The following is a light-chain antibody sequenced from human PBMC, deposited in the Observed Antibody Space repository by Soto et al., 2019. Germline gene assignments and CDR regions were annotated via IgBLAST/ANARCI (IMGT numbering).Light chain of an antibody. CDR2: GAS. V-gene: IGKV3-15*01. J-gene: IGKJ4*01. CDR1: QSVSTN. CDR3: QQYTEWPLT. Sequence: ETVMTQSPATLSVSPGERATLSCGASQSVSTNLAWYQHKPGQVPRLLIYGASTRASDIPARFSGSGSGTEFTLTISSLQSEDFAVYYCQQYTEWPLTFGGGTKVEIE.